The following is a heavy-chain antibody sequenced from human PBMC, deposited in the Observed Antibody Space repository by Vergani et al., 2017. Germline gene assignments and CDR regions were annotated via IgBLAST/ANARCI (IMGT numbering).Heavy chain of an antibody. Sequence: QVQLQESGPGLVKPSETLSLTCTVSGGSVSSGSYYWSWIRQPPGKGLEWIGYIYYSGSTNYNPSLKSRVTISVDTSKNQFSLKLSSVTAADTAVYYCARGWSYYDLWSGYDPWGQGTLVTVSS. CDR2: IYYSGST. J-gene: IGHJ5*02. D-gene: IGHD3-3*01. CDR1: GGSVSSGSYY. CDR3: ARGWSYYDLWSGYDP. V-gene: IGHV4-61*01.